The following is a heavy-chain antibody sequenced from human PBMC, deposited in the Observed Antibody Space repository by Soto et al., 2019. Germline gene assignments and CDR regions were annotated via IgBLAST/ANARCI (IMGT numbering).Heavy chain of an antibody. V-gene: IGHV1-3*01. CDR3: ARAVAVPADFDY. Sequence: ASVKVSCKASGYTFTSYAMHWVRQAPGQRLEWMGWINAGNGNTKYSQKYQGRVTITRDTSASTAYMELSSLRSEDTAVYFCARAVAVPADFDYWGQGTLVTVSS. J-gene: IGHJ4*02. CDR1: GYTFTSYA. D-gene: IGHD6-19*01. CDR2: INAGNGNT.